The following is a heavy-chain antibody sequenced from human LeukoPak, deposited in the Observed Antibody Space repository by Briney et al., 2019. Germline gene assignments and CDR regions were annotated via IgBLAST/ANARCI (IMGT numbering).Heavy chain of an antibody. V-gene: IGHV4-34*01. D-gene: IGHD2-2*01. Sequence: PSETLSLTCAVYGGSFSGYYGSWIRQPPGKGLEWIGEINHSGSTNYNPSLKSRVTISVDTSKNQFSLKLSSVTAADTAVYYCARGRGVVVPAARGWFDPWGQGTLVTVSS. CDR1: GGSFSGYY. J-gene: IGHJ5*02. CDR3: ARGRGVVVPAARGWFDP. CDR2: INHSGST.